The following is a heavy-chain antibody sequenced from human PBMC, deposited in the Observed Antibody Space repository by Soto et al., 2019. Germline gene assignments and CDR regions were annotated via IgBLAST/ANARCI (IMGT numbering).Heavy chain of an antibody. J-gene: IGHJ4*02. CDR2: MTPYTVNT. CDR1: AYTFTDYG. D-gene: IGHD3-10*01. CDR3: ARDRGSWRYYLWPVYFDS. Sequence: ASFKVSCKHLAYTFTDYGSSWLPHPPGQGTEWMGGMTPYTVNTKFPQKCQGRVTMTTDRITRTAYMEWKSRTFDDTAVYYCARDRGSWRYYLWPVYFDSWGQGTQVTV. V-gene: IGHV1-18*01.